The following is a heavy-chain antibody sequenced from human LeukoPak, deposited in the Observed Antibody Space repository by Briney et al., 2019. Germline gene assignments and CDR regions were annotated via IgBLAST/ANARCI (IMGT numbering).Heavy chain of an antibody. V-gene: IGHV3-11*05. D-gene: IGHD6-13*01. CDR1: GFTFSDYY. CDR2: ISSSSSYT. J-gene: IGHJ4*02. Sequence: PGRSLRLSCAASGFTFSDYYMSWIRQAPGKGLEWVSYISSSSSYTNYADSVKGRFTISRDNAKNSLYLQMNSLRAEDTAVYYCARVNGYSSSDKTYYFDYWGQGTLVTVSS. CDR3: ARVNGYSSSDKTYYFDY.